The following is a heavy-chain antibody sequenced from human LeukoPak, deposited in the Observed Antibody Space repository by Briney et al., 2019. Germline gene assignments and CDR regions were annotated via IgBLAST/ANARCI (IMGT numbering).Heavy chain of an antibody. CDR1: GFPFSSYS. V-gene: IGHV3-21*04. CDR2: ISSSSSYI. D-gene: IGHD6-19*01. CDR3: AKRSGYTTGWFFDF. Sequence: GGSLRLSCAASGFPFSSYSMNWVRQAPGKGLEWVSCISSSSSYIYYADSVKGRFTISRDNSKNTLFLQMNSLRAEDTAVFYCAKRSGYTTGWFFDFWGQGTLVTVSS. J-gene: IGHJ4*02.